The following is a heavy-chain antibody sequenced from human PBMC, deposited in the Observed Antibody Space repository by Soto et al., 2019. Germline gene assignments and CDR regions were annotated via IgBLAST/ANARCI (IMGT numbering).Heavy chain of an antibody. CDR2: IYYSGST. CDR1: GGSISSGDYY. Sequence: QVQLQESDPGLVKPSQTLSLTCTVSGGSISSGDYYWSWIRQHPGKGLEWIGYIYYSGSTHYSSSLKSRVTMSIDTSKNQFPLKLTSVTAADTAVYYCARLSSIDSSGYYLDYWGQGTLVTVSS. CDR3: ARLSSIDSSGYYLDY. J-gene: IGHJ4*02. D-gene: IGHD3-22*01. V-gene: IGHV4-31*03.